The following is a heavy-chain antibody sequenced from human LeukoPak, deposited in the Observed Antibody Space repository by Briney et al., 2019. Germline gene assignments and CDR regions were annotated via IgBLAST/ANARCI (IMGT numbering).Heavy chain of an antibody. CDR3: ARVYDFWSGYYKESWFDP. D-gene: IGHD3-3*01. J-gene: IGHJ5*02. CDR2: ISAYNGNT. V-gene: IGHV1-18*01. CDR1: GYTFTSYG. Sequence: APDKFSRKASGYTFTSYGISWVRQAPGQGLEWMGWISAYNGNTNYAQKLQGRVNMTTDTSTSTAYMELRSLRSDDTAVYYCARVYDFWSGYYKESWFDPWGQGTLVTVSS.